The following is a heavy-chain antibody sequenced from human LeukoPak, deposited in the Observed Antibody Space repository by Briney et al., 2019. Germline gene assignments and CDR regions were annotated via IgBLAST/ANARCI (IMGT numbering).Heavy chain of an antibody. Sequence: ASVKVSCKASDHAFNNFYIHWVRQAPGHGLQWMAVIHPSGGDTTSAQEFQGRLTLTRDMSTSTVYMEMSSLRSEDTAVYFCATGGIGLYNWFDPWGQGTLVTVSS. CDR1: DHAFNNFY. D-gene: IGHD2-8*02. V-gene: IGHV1-46*02. CDR3: ATGGIGLYNWFDP. CDR2: IHPSGGDT. J-gene: IGHJ5*02.